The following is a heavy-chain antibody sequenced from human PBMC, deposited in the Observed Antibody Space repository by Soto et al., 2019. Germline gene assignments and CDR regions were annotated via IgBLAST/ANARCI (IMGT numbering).Heavy chain of an antibody. V-gene: IGHV1-2*04. CDR1: GYTFTGYY. CDR3: ARDFPYDSSGYSNWFDP. D-gene: IGHD3-22*01. Sequence: QVQLVQSGAEVKKPGASVKVSCKASGYTFTGYYMHWVRQAPGQGLEWMGWINPNSGGTNYAQKLQGWVTMTRDTSISTAYMELSRLRSDDTAVYYCARDFPYDSSGYSNWFDPWGQGTLVTVSS. J-gene: IGHJ5*02. CDR2: INPNSGGT.